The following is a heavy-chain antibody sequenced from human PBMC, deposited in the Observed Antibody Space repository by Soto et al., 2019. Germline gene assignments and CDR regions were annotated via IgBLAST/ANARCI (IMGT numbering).Heavy chain of an antibody. CDR2: IYYSGST. J-gene: IGHJ5*02. CDR3: ARDSPRIGAYYYDSSGYPRRDLYNWFDP. CDR1: GGSISSYY. Sequence: SETLSLTCTVSGGSISSYYWSWIRQPPGKGLEWIGYIYYSGSTNYNPSLKSRVTISVDTSKNQFSLKLSSVTAADTAVYYCARDSPRIGAYYYDSSGYPRRDLYNWFDPWGQGTLVTVSS. V-gene: IGHV4-59*01. D-gene: IGHD3-22*01.